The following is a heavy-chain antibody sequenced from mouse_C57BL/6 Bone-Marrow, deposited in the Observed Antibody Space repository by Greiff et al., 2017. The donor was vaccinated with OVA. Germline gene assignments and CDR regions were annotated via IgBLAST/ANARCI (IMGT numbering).Heavy chain of an antibody. D-gene: IGHD1-1*01. CDR1: GFTFSSYA. CDR3: TRGGYYGSSLDY. J-gene: IGHJ2*01. CDR2: ISSGGDYI. V-gene: IGHV5-9-1*02. Sequence: EVKLVESGEGLVKPGGSLKLSCAASGFTFSSYAMSWVRQTPEKRLEWVAYISSGGDYIYYADTVKGRLTISRDNARNTLYLQMSSLKSEDTAMYYCTRGGYYGSSLDYWGQGTTLTVSS.